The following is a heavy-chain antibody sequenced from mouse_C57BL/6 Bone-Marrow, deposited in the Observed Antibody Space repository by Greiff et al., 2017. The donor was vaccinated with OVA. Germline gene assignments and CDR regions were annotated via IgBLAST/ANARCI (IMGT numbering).Heavy chain of an antibody. Sequence: EVQLQESGGGLVQPGGSMKLSCAASGFTFSDAWMDWVRQSPEKGLEWVAEIRNKANNHATYYAESVKGRFTISRDDSKSSVYLQMNSLRAEDTGIYYCTTTVVAPYAMDYWGQGTSVTVSS. CDR1: GFTFSDAW. CDR3: TTTVVAPYAMDY. J-gene: IGHJ4*01. CDR2: IRNKANNHAT. D-gene: IGHD1-1*01. V-gene: IGHV6-6*01.